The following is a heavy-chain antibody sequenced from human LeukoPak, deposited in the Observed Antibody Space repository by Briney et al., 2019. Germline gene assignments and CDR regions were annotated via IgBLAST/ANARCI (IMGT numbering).Heavy chain of an antibody. Sequence: GGSLRLSCAASGFTFSSYGMHWVRQAPGKGLEWVAFIRYDGSNKYYADSVKGRFTISRDNSKNTLYLQMNSLRAEDTAVYYCASGAGKDCGGNWGPWGQGTLVTVSS. CDR1: GFTFSSYG. V-gene: IGHV3-30*02. J-gene: IGHJ5*02. CDR2: IRYDGSNK. D-gene: IGHD4-23*01. CDR3: ASGAGKDCGGNWGP.